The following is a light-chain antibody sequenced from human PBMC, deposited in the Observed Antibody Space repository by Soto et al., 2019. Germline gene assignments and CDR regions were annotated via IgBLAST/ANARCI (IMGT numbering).Light chain of an antibody. J-gene: IGLJ1*01. V-gene: IGLV2-8*01. CDR2: DVS. CDR1: SSDVGGYNY. CDR3: SSYAGSNNLV. Sequence: QSALTQPPSASGSLGQSVTISCTGTSSDVGGYNYVSWYQQHPGKAPKLLIYDVSHRPSGVPDRFSGSKSGNTASLTVSGLQADDETDYYCSSYAGSNNLVFGTGTKDTVL.